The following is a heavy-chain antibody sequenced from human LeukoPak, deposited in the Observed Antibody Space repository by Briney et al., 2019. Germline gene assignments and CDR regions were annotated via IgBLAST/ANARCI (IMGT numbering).Heavy chain of an antibody. CDR3: VTDQTGRHPYFFDH. V-gene: IGHV3-7*01. Sequence: GGSLRLSCAASGFNFSTYWMTWVRQVPGKGLEWVANIKEDGSEIYYVDAVKGRFSISRDNAKTSLYLQMNNLSVADTAVYYCVTDQTGRHPYFFDHWGQGTLVTVSS. J-gene: IGHJ4*02. CDR2: IKEDGSEI. D-gene: IGHD3-10*01. CDR1: GFNFSTYW.